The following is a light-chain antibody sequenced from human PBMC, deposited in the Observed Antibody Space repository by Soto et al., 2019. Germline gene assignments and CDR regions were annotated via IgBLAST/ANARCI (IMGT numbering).Light chain of an antibody. V-gene: IGLV3-21*04. Sequence: SYELTQPPSVSVAPGKTARITCGGNNIGSKSVHWYQQKPGQAPVLVIYYDSDRPSGIPERLAGSNSGNTATLTTSRVEAGDEADYYCRVWGSSSEQVVFGRGTQRTVL. CDR2: YDS. CDR3: RVWGSSSEQVV. CDR1: NIGSKS. J-gene: IGLJ2*01.